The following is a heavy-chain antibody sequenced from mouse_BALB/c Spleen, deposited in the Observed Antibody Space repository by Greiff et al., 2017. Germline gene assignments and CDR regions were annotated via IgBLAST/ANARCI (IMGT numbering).Heavy chain of an antibody. V-gene: IGHV5-6-3*01. CDR1: GFTFSSYG. CDR3: ARDGDYGKAWFAY. J-gene: IGHJ3*01. Sequence: EVHLVESGGGLVQPGGSLKLSCAASGFTFSSYGMSWVRQTPDKRLELVATINSNGGSTYYPDSVKGRFTISRDNAKNTLYLQMSSLKSEDTAMYYCARDGDYGKAWFAYWGQGTLVTVSA. D-gene: IGHD2-1*01. CDR2: INSNGGST.